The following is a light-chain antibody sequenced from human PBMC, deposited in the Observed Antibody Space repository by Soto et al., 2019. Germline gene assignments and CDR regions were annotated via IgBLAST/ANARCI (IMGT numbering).Light chain of an antibody. CDR3: QQYNSSPCT. CDR1: QSISSW. CDR2: KAS. J-gene: IGKJ1*01. V-gene: IGKV1-5*03. Sequence: DIQMTQSPSTLSASVGDRVTITCRASQSISSWLAWYQQKPGKAPKLLIYKASSLESGVQSRFSGSGSGTEFTLTISRLQADDFATYYYQQYNSSPCTFGQGTKVEIK.